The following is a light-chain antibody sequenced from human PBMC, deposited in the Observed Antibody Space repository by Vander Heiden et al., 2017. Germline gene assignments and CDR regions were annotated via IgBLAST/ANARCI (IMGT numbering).Light chain of an antibody. CDR1: QDINNY. CDR3: QQYDNHPFT. J-gene: IGKJ3*01. V-gene: IGKV1-33*01. CDR2: CAS. Sequence: DIQMTQSPSSLPASVGAKATITCQASQDINNYLNWYQRKPGKAPKLLIYCASNLETGVPSRFSGSGSGTDFTFTISSLQAEDMAAYYCQQYDNHPFTFGRGTKVDIK.